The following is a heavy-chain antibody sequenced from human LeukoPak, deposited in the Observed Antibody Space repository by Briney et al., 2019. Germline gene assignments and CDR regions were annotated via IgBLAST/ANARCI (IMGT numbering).Heavy chain of an antibody. CDR2: MNPNSGNT. D-gene: IGHD3-22*01. CDR3: APQTYYYDSSGSPAYYYGMDV. V-gene: IGHV1-8*01. J-gene: IGHJ6*02. Sequence: ASVKVSCKASGYTFTSYDINWVRQATGQGLEWMGWMNPNSGNTGYAQKFQGRVTITADESTSTAYMELSSLRSEDTAVYYCAPQTYYYDSSGSPAYYYGMDVWGQGTTVTVSS. CDR1: GYTFTSYD.